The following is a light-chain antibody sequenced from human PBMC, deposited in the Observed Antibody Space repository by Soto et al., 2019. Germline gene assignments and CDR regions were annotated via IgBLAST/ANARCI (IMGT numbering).Light chain of an antibody. V-gene: IGKV1-13*02. Sequence: AIQLTQSPSSLSASVGDRVTITCRASQGISSALAWYQQKPGKAPKLLIYDASSLGSGVPSRFSGSGSGTDFTLTSSSLQPEDFSTYYCQQFNSYPLFGGGTKVEIK. J-gene: IGKJ4*01. CDR1: QGISSA. CDR3: QQFNSYPL. CDR2: DAS.